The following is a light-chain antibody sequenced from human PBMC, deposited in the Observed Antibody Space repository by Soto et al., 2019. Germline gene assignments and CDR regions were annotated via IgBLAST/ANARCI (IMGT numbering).Light chain of an antibody. V-gene: IGLV1-47*01. CDR2: RNN. CDR1: SSNIGSNY. Sequence: QSVLTQPPSASGTPGQRVPISCSGSSSNIGSNYVYWYQQLPGTAPKLLIYRNNQRPSGVPDRFSGSKSGTSASLAISGRRSEDEADYYCAAWDDSLMVFGGGTKLTVL. J-gene: IGLJ3*02. CDR3: AAWDDSLMV.